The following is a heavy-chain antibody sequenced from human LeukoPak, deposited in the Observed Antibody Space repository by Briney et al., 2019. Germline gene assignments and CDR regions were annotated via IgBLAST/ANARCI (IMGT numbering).Heavy chain of an antibody. CDR3: ARGYYDSGGHGHYYFDY. V-gene: IGHV3-7*01. J-gene: IGHJ4*02. Sequence: GRSLRLSCAVSGFTFSSYWMSWVRQAPGKGLEWVANIKHDGSDKYYVDSVKGRFTISRDNGKNSLSLQMNSLRAEDTAVYYCARGYYDSGGHGHYYFDYWGQGTLVTVSS. CDR1: GFTFSSYW. CDR2: IKHDGSDK. D-gene: IGHD3-22*01.